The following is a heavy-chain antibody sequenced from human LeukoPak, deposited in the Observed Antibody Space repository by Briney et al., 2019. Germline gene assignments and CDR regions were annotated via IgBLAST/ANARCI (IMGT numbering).Heavy chain of an antibody. Sequence: GSLRLSCAASGFTFSSYSMNWVRQAPGKGLEWVSSISSTSTYIYYADSVKGRFTISRDNAKNSLYLQMNSLRAEDTAVYYCARRIVGALAGWGQGTLVTVSS. D-gene: IGHD1-26*01. J-gene: IGHJ4*02. V-gene: IGHV3-21*01. CDR3: ARRIVGALAG. CDR2: ISSTSTYI. CDR1: GFTFSSYS.